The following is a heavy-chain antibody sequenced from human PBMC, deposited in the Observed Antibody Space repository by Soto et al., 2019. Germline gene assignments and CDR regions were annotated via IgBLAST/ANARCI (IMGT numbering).Heavy chain of an antibody. CDR3: AKDQGSSWYEIDY. J-gene: IGHJ4*02. Sequence: EVQLLESGGGLVQPGGSLRLSCAASGFTFSNYAVTWVRQAPGKGLEWVSTISGRCGSTYYADSVKGRFTISRDNSKNTLYLQMNSLRAEDTAVYYCAKDQGSSWYEIDYWGQGTLVTVSS. CDR2: ISGRCGST. CDR1: GFTFSNYA. D-gene: IGHD6-13*01. V-gene: IGHV3-23*01.